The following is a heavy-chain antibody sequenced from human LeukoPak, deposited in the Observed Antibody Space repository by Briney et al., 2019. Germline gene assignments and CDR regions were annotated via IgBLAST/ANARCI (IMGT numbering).Heavy chain of an antibody. CDR3: TTYYYDSSGRQYYFDY. D-gene: IGHD3-22*01. Sequence: GGSLRLSCAASGFTFSSYAMSWVRQAPGKGLEWVSAISGSGGSTYYADSVKGRFTISRDNSKNTLYLQMNSLRAEDTAVYYCTTYYYDSSGRQYYFDYWGQGTLVTVSS. J-gene: IGHJ4*02. CDR2: ISGSGGST. V-gene: IGHV3-23*01. CDR1: GFTFSSYA.